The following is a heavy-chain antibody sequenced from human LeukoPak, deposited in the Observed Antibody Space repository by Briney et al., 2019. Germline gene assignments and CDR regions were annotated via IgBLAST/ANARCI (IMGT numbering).Heavy chain of an antibody. CDR2: INHSGST. D-gene: IGHD3-10*01. CDR1: GGSFSGYY. J-gene: IGHJ6*03. CDR3: AGYGSGSYNYYYYYMDV. Sequence: SETLSLTCAVYGGSFSGYYWSWIRQPPGKGLGWIGEINHSGSTNYNPSLKSRVTISVDTSKNQFSLKLSSVTAADTAVYYCAGYGSGSYNYYYYYMDVWGKGTTVTISS. V-gene: IGHV4-34*01.